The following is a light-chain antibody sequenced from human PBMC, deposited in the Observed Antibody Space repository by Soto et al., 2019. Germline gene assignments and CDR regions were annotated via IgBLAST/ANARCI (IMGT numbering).Light chain of an antibody. Sequence: DIVLTHSPVTLSLSPGERATLSCRASQSVSSYLAWYQQKPGQAPRLLIYDASNRATGIPARFSGSGSGTDFTLTISSLETEDFAVYYCQQRSNWSITFGQGTRLEIK. CDR2: DAS. J-gene: IGKJ5*01. CDR3: QQRSNWSIT. V-gene: IGKV3-11*01. CDR1: QSVSSY.